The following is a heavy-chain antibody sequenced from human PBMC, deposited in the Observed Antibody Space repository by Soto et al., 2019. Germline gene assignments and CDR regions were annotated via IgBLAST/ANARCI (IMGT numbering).Heavy chain of an antibody. CDR1: GFTFSSYA. CDR2: ISYDGSNK. CDR3: ARDRGGGDYAYYYGMDV. J-gene: IGHJ6*02. V-gene: IGHV3-30-3*01. Sequence: QVQLVESGGGVVQPGGSLRLSCAASGFTFSSYAMHWVRQAPGKGLEWVAVISYDGSNKYYADSVKGRFTISRDNSKNTLYLQMNSLRAEDTAVYYCARDRGGGDYAYYYGMDVWGQGTTVTVSS. D-gene: IGHD4-17*01.